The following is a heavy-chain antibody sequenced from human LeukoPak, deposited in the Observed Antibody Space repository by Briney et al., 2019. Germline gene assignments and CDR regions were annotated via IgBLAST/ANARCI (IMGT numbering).Heavy chain of an antibody. CDR3: AKWFGNPPCFDY. CDR1: GFTFSSYA. J-gene: IGHJ4*02. V-gene: IGHV3-23*01. D-gene: IGHD3-10*01. Sequence: GGSLRLSCAVSGFTFSSYAMSWVRQAPGKGLEWVSAISGSGGSTYYADSVKGRFTISRDNSKNTLYLQMNSLRAEDTAVYYCAKWFGNPPCFDYWGQGTLVTVSS. CDR2: ISGSGGST.